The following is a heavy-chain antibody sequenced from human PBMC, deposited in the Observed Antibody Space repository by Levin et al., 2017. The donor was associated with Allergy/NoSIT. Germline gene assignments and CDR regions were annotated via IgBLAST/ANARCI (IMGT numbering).Heavy chain of an antibody. J-gene: IGHJ4*02. CDR1: GYTFTSYG. D-gene: IGHD3-16*01. V-gene: IGHV1-18*01. CDR3: ALRMITFGGADY. Sequence: ASVKVSCKASGYTFTSYGISWVRQAPGQGLEWMGWISANNGNTNYAQKLQGRVTMTTDTSTSTAYMELRSLRSDDTAVYYCALRMITFGGADYWGQGTLVTVSS. CDR2: ISANNGNT.